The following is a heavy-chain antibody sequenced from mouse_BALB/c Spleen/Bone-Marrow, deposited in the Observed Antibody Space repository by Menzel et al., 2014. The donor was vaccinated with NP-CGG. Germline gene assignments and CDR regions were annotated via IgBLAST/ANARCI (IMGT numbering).Heavy chain of an antibody. CDR3: ARSVWYFDV. V-gene: IGHV1-14*01. CDR1: GYTFTSYV. J-gene: IGHJ1*01. CDR2: TNPYTDGA. Sequence: VQLQKSGPELVKPGASVKMSCKASGYTFTSYVIHWVKLKPGQGLEWIGYTNPYTDGAKYNEKFKGKATLTSDKSSSTAYMELSSLTSEDSAVYYCARSVWYFDVWGAGTTVTVSS.